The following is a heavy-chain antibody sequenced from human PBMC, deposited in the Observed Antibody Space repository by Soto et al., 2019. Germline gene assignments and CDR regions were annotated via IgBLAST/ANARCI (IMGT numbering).Heavy chain of an antibody. CDR3: ARDFAVVVPTREGYYYGMDV. Sequence: PSETLSLTCTVSGGSISSGGYYWSWIRQHPRKGLEWIGYIYYSGSTYYNPSLKSRVTISVDTSKNQFSLKLSSVTAADTAVYYCARDFAVVVPTREGYYYGMDVWGQGTTVTVSS. J-gene: IGHJ6*02. CDR1: GGSISSGGYY. D-gene: IGHD2-2*01. V-gene: IGHV4-31*03. CDR2: IYYSGST.